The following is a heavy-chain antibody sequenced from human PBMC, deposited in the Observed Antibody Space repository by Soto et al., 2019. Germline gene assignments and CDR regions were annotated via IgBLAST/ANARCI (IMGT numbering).Heavy chain of an antibody. J-gene: IGHJ4*02. Sequence: QVQLQESGPGLVRPSETLSLTCTVSGVSISSGRFYCNWIRQPPGKGLEWIGYVDGTGSTNYSPSLMGRVSVSKDTSRNQFSLKLTSVTAADTAVYYCARSYSSVHRSEFDYWGQGTLVTVSS. V-gene: IGHV4-61*01. D-gene: IGHD6-19*01. CDR2: VDGTGST. CDR1: GVSISSGRFY. CDR3: ARSYSSVHRSEFDY.